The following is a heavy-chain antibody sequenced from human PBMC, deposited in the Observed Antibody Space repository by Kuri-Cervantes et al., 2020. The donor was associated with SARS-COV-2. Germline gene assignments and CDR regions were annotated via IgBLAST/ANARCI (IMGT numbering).Heavy chain of an antibody. Sequence: ASVKVSCKASGYTFTSYGISWVRQAPGQGLEWREWINPISGGTKYEQKFQGRVTMTRVTSISTANMELSRLRSDDTAVYYCAKGGVVPAATVDYWGQGTLVTVSS. CDR3: AKGGVVPAATVDY. CDR2: INPISGGT. D-gene: IGHD2-2*01. V-gene: IGHV1-2*02. J-gene: IGHJ4*02. CDR1: GYTFTSYG.